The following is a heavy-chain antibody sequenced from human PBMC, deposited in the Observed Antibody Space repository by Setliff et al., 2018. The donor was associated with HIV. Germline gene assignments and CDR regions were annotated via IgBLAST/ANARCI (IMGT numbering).Heavy chain of an antibody. CDR3: ARGYAFGSLLY. Sequence: SETMSLTCTVSGGTISGGGYSWSWIRQHPGKGLEWIGYIYNSGSTYYNPSLKSRVTISVDTSENQFPLKLSSVTAADTAVYYCARGYAFGSLLYWGQGTVVTVSS. CDR2: IYNSGST. J-gene: IGHJ4*02. CDR1: GGTISGGGYS. V-gene: IGHV4-31*03. D-gene: IGHD1-1*01.